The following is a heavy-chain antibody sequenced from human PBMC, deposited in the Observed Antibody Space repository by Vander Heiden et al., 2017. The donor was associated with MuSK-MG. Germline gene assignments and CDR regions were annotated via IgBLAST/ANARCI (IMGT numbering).Heavy chain of an antibody. CDR1: GGSFSGYY. CDR2: INHSGST. D-gene: IGHD2-15*01. Sequence: QVQLQQWGAGLLKPSETLSLTCAVYGGSFSGYYWSWIRQPPGKGLEWIGEINHSGSTNYNPSLKSRVTISVDTSKNQFSLKLSSVTAADTAVYYCARGPAATPFFDYWGQGTLVTVSS. J-gene: IGHJ4*02. CDR3: ARGPAATPFFDY. V-gene: IGHV4-34*01.